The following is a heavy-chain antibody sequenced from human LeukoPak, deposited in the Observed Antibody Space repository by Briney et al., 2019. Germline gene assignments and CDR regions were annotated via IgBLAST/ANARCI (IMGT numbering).Heavy chain of an antibody. D-gene: IGHD4-17*01. CDR2: INPDGSVF. CDR1: GFTVRSNY. V-gene: IGHV3-7*05. J-gene: IGHJ3*02. Sequence: PGGSLRLSCAASGFTVRSNYMSWVRQAPGKGLEWVADINPDGSVFYYVDSVKGRFTISRDNARNTLYLQMNSLRDEDTAMYYCARDTTYGAADIWGQGTVVTVTS. CDR3: ARDTTYGAADI.